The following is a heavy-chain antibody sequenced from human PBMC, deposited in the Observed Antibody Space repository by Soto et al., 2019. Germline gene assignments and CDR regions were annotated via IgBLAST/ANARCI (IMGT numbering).Heavy chain of an antibody. J-gene: IGHJ5*02. Sequence: PGGSLRLSCAASGFSFSISPMHWVRQAPGKGPEWVALISSDGTNKFYADSVKGRFTISRDNSKSTLYLQVDSLRPEDAAVFYCARHRARNWFDPWGQGTLVTVSS. CDR1: GFSFSISP. D-gene: IGHD6-6*01. CDR3: ARHRARNWFDP. V-gene: IGHV3-30-3*01. CDR2: ISSDGTNK.